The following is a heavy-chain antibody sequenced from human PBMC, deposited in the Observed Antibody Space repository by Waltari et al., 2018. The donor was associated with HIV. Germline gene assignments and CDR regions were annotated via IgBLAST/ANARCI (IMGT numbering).Heavy chain of an antibody. V-gene: IGHV3-33*01. CDR1: GFTLSSYR. CDR2: KGYDGSKK. D-gene: IGHD6-13*01. CDR3: ARKYSSSWGAPFDY. J-gene: IGHJ4*02. Sequence: QVQLVESGGGVVQPGRSLRPSCATSGFTLSSYRMHWVRQAPGKGLEGVTVKGYDGSKKHYAYSVKGRFTISRDNSKNTLYLQMNSLRIEDTAVYYCARKYSSSWGAPFDYWGQGTLVTVSS.